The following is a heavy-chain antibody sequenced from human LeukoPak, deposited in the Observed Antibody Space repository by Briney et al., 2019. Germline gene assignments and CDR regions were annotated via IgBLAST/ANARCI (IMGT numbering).Heavy chain of an antibody. Sequence: GGSLRLSCAASGFIFSNYEMTWVRQAPGKGLEWVSYISGCGNTKYYADSVTGRFTISRDKAKNSMYLQMNSLRAEDTAVYYCARTLAGTTSFHYGMDVWGQGTTVTVSS. CDR2: ISGCGNTK. V-gene: IGHV3-48*03. CDR3: ARTLAGTTSFHYGMDV. D-gene: IGHD1-7*01. CDR1: GFIFSNYE. J-gene: IGHJ6*02.